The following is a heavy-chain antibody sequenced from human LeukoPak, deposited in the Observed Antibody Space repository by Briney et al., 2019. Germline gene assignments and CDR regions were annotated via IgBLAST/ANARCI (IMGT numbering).Heavy chain of an antibody. CDR2: INTVNGNT. CDR1: GYTFTNYI. CDR3: ARYKTYYYDSSGSNWFDP. V-gene: IGHV1-3*03. J-gene: IGHJ5*02. D-gene: IGHD3-22*01. Sequence: ASVKVSCKASGYTFTNYIIHWVRQAPGQRLEWMGWINTVNGNTKYSQEFQGRVTITRDTSASTAYMELSSLRSEDTAVYYCARYKTYYYDSSGSNWFDPWGQGTLVTVSS.